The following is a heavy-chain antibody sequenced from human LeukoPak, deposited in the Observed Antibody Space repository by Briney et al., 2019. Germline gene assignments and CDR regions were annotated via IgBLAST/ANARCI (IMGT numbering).Heavy chain of an antibody. CDR1: GFTFSSYW. D-gene: IGHD3-10*01. CDR3: ARDPERVQGAFDP. J-gene: IGHJ5*02. CDR2: INSDGSSR. Sequence: PGGSLRLSCAASGFTFSSYWMHWVRQVPGKGLVWVSRINSDGSSRSYVDSVMGRFTISRDNAKNSLYLQMNSLRAEDTAVYYCARDPERVQGAFDPWGQGTLVTVSS. V-gene: IGHV3-74*01.